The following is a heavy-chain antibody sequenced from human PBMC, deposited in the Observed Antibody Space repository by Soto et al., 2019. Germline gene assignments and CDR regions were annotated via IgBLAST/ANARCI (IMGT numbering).Heavy chain of an antibody. CDR1: GFTFRNHG. D-gene: IGHD6-13*01. J-gene: IGHJ4*02. Sequence: QVQLVESGGGVVQPGMSLRLSCAASGFTFRNHGMHWVRQAPGKGLEWVAVIWYDGSNQYYADSVKGRFTISRDNSRNTLYLQMNSLRAEDTAVYYCARDIAARRLDYWGQGTMVTVS. V-gene: IGHV3-33*01. CDR2: IWYDGSNQ. CDR3: ARDIAARRLDY.